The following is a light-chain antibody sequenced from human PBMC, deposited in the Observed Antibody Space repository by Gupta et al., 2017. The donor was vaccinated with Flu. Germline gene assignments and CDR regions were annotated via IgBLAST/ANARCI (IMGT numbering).Light chain of an antibody. CDR1: SSNIGSNH. J-gene: IGLJ3*02. Sequence: QPVLTQPPSVSAAPGPKVTISCSGSSSNIGSNHVSWYHQLPATAPKLLIYDNNKRHSGIPERFFGTNFATSATLGTTRLQKGEEADYYCATLDTDRSFLVFGGGTKRTVL. V-gene: IGLV1-51*01. CDR3: ATLDTDRSFLV. CDR2: DNN.